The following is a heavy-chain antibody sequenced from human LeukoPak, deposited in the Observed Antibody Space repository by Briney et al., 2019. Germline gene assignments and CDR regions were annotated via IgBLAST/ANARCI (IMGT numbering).Heavy chain of an antibody. CDR2: ISGSGGST. CDR3: AREAIMTPGDYFDY. D-gene: IGHD3-16*01. CDR1: EFTLSSYA. V-gene: IGHV3-23*01. Sequence: GGSLRLSCAASEFTLSSYAMSWVRQAPGKGLEWVSGISGSGGSTYYADSVKGRFTISRDNFKNTVYLQMNSLRAEDTAVYYCAREAIMTPGDYFDYWGQGTLVTVSS. J-gene: IGHJ4*02.